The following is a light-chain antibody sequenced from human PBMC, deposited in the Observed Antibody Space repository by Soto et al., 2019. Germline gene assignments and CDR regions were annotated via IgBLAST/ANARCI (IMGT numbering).Light chain of an antibody. CDR3: FSYTSGNTRV. CDR2: EVS. J-gene: IGLJ1*01. Sequence: QSVLTQPASVSGSPGQSITISCSGSSTDVGGYNYVSRYQHLPDEAPKLLIYEVSNRPSGISTRFSGTKSGNTASLTISGLQAEDEADYYCFSYTSGNTRVFGTGTKVT. CDR1: STDVGGYNY. V-gene: IGLV2-14*01.